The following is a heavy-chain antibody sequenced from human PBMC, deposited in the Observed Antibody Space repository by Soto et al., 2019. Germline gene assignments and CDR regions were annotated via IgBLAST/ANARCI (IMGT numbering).Heavy chain of an antibody. CDR2: ISPTSGAI. V-gene: IGHV3-21*01. CDR1: GFTFSDYS. CDR3: ARGSAHIQVQTFDY. J-gene: IGHJ4*02. Sequence: EVHLVESGGGLVKSGGSLRVSCTASGFTFSDYSMHWVRQAPGKGLEWVSFISPTSGAIYYADSVKGRFTISRDNAKNSLFLQMNSLRAEDTAVYSCARGSAHIQVQTFDYWGQGTLVTVSS. D-gene: IGHD1-1*01.